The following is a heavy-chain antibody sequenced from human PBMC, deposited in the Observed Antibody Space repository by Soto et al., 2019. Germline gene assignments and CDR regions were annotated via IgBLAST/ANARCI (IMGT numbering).Heavy chain of an antibody. CDR3: ARDRGYYFDY. D-gene: IGHD3-10*01. CDR1: GGSISSGHNY. V-gene: IGHV4-30-4*01. Sequence: QMQVQESGPGLVKPSQTLSLTCTVSGGSISSGHNYWSWIRQPPGKGLEWIGYMYYSGKTYYNPSLKCRVTISVDTSKNQFSLKLSSVTAADTAVYYCARDRGYYFDYWGQGTLVTVSS. J-gene: IGHJ4*02. CDR2: MYYSGKT.